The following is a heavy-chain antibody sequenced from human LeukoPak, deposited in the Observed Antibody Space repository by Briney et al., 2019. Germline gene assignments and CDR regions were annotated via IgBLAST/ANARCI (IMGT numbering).Heavy chain of an antibody. D-gene: IGHD3-22*01. V-gene: IGHV4-61*05. CDR2: IYYSGSA. CDR1: GGSTTSSSYY. Sequence: SETLSLTCTVSGGSTTSSSYYWSWIRQPPGKGLEWIGYIYYSGSANYNPSLKSRVTISVDTSKNQFSLKLSSVTAADTAVYYCARQYYYDSSGYFDYWGQGTLVTVSS. J-gene: IGHJ4*02. CDR3: ARQYYYDSSGYFDY.